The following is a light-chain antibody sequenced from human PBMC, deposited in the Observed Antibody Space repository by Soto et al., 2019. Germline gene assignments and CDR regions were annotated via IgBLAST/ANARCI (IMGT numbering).Light chain of an antibody. CDR1: QSVGSN. V-gene: IGKV3-15*01. CDR3: QQYNNWPPYT. CDR2: GAS. Sequence: ETVMTQSPATLSVSPGDGATLSCRASQSVGSNLAWYQQKACQAPRLVIYGASTRATGIPARFSGGGSGTEFTLTISSLQSEDLAVYSCQQYNNWPPYTFGHGTKLEIK. J-gene: IGKJ2*01.